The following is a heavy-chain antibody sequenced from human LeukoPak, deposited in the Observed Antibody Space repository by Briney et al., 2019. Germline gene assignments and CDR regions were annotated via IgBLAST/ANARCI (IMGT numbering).Heavy chain of an antibody. V-gene: IGHV3-21*01. D-gene: IGHD6-13*01. J-gene: IGHJ4*02. CDR1: GFTFSSYA. CDR3: TRGPGAAYRSSWFDY. CDR2: IGSSGSDI. Sequence: GGSLRLSCAASGFTFSSYAMSWVRQAPGKGLEWVSFIGSSGSDIYDADSVKGRFTISRDNAKNSLYLQMNSLRAEDTAVYYCTRGPGAAYRSSWFDYWGQGTLVTVSS.